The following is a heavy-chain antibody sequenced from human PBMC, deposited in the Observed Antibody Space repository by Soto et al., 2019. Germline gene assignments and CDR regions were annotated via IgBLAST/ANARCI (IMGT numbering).Heavy chain of an antibody. CDR3: ARGGGHRYCSGGSCSHYYYYGMDV. D-gene: IGHD2-15*01. CDR2: INHSGST. CDR1: GGSFSGYY. J-gene: IGHJ6*02. V-gene: IGHV4-34*01. Sequence: SETLSLTCAVYGGSFSGYYWSWIRQPPGKGLEWIGEINHSGSTNYNPSLKSRVTISVDTSKNQFSLKLSSVTAADTAVYYCARGGGHRYCSGGSCSHYYYYGMDVWGQGTTVTVSS.